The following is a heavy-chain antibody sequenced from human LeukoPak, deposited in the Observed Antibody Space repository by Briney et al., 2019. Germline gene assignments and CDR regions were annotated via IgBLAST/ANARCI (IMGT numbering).Heavy chain of an antibody. D-gene: IGHD6-13*01. V-gene: IGHV6-1*01. CDR2: TYYRSKWYN. J-gene: IGHJ5*02. CDR3: AREARITGIAAAGTGFDP. CDR1: GDSVSSNSAA. Sequence: SQTLSLTCAISGDSVSSNSAAWNWIRQSPSGGLEWLGRTYYRSKWYNDYAVSVKSRMTINPDTSKNQFSLQLNSVTPEDTAVYYCAREARITGIAAAGTGFDPWGQGTLVTVSS.